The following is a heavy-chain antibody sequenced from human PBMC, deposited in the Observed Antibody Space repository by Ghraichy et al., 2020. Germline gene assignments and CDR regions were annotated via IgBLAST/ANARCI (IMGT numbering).Heavy chain of an antibody. CDR1: GGSFSGYY. V-gene: IGHV4-34*01. CDR2: ISHSGNT. J-gene: IGHJ4*02. D-gene: IGHD6-19*01. Sequence: PETLSLTCAVYGGSFSGYYWSWIRQPPGKGLEWIGEISHSGNTNYNPSLKSRVTISLDTSKNQFSLNLSSVTAADTAVYYCARLGVGVAGIFDYWGQGTLVTVSS. CDR3: ARLGVGVAGIFDY.